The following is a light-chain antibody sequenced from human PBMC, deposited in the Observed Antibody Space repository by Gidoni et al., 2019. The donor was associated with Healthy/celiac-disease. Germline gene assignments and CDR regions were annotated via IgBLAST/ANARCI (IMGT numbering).Light chain of an antibody. CDR2: GKN. CDR3: NSRDSSGPGV. J-gene: IGLJ2*01. V-gene: IGLV3-19*01. CDR1: SLRSYY. Sequence: SSELTQYPAVSVALGQTVRITCQGDSLRSYYASWYQQKPGQAPVLVIYGKNNRPSGIPDRFSGSSSGNTASLTITGAQAEDEADYYCNSRDSSGPGVFGGGTKLTVL.